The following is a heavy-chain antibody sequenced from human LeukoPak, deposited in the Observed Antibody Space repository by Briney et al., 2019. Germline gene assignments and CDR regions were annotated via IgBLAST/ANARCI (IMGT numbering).Heavy chain of an antibody. V-gene: IGHV1-8*01. CDR2: MSPNSGNT. CDR3: ATLHYYYYYMDV. Sequence: ASVKVSCKASGYTFTSYDINWVRQATGQGLEWMGWMSPNSGNTGYAQKFQGRVTMTRNTSISTAYMELSSLRSEDTAVYYCATLHYYYYYMDVWGKGTTVTVSS. CDR1: GYTFTSYD. J-gene: IGHJ6*03.